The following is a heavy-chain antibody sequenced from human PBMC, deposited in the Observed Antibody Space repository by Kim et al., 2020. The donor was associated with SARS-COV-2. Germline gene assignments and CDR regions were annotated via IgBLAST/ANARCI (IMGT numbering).Heavy chain of an antibody. D-gene: IGHD3-10*01. CDR1: GGSISSGGYY. V-gene: IGHV4-31*03. Sequence: SETLSLTCTVSGGSISSGGYYWSWIRQHPGKGLEWIGYIYYSGSTYYNPSLKSRVTISVDTSKNQFSLKLSSVTAADTAVYYCARDNSKQGSGSYSWIRYFVSWGQGTLVTVSS. J-gene: IGHJ4*02. CDR3: ARDNSKQGSGSYSWIRYFVS. CDR2: IYYSGST.